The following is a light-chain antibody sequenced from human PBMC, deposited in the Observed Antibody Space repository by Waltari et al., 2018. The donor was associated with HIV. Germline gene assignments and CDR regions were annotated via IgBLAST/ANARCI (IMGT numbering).Light chain of an antibody. CDR1: RSTIRSLSG. V-gene: IGLV1-40*01. CDR2: GDN. J-gene: IGLJ1*01. Sequence: QSVLTQPPSLSAAPGQRVTISCPGTRSTIRSLSGLPWYLPLPGPAPKLLIYGDNNRPSGVPDRFSGSKSGTSASLAITGLQPEDEADYYCQAFDISLGGFYVFGSGTKVTVL. CDR3: QAFDISLGGFYV.